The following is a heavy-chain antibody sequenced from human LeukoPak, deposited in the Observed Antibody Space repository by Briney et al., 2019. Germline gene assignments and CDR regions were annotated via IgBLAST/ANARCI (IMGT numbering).Heavy chain of an antibody. CDR3: VRAGLAGGLDY. J-gene: IGHJ4*02. Sequence: GGSLRLSCAASGSTFSTYWMHWVRQTPGKGLVWVSHINSDVTTITYADSVKGRFTISRDNAKNTLYLEMNSLRAGDTAVYYCVRAGLAGGLDYWGQGTLVTVSS. CDR2: INSDVTTI. CDR1: GSTFSTYW. V-gene: IGHV3-74*03. D-gene: IGHD2-8*02.